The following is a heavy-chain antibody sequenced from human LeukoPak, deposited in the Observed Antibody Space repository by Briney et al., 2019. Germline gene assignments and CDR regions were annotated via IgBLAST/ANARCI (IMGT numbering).Heavy chain of an antibody. Sequence: GAPVKVSFQASGYTFTSYGISWVRPAPGQGLEWMGWISAYNGNTNYAQKLQGRVTMTTDTSTSTAYTELRSLRSDDTAVYYCARVLTMVRGAFNWFDPWGQGTLVTVSS. CDR1: GYTFTSYG. CDR3: ARVLTMVRGAFNWFDP. V-gene: IGHV1-18*01. J-gene: IGHJ5*02. D-gene: IGHD3-10*01. CDR2: ISAYNGNT.